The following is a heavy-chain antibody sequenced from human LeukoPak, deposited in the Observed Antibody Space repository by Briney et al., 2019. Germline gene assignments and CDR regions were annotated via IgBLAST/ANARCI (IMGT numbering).Heavy chain of an antibody. CDR1: GGSISSGPYY. CDR2: IYYGENT. J-gene: IGHJ5*02. Sequence: SETLSLTCTVSGGSISSGPYYWGWIRQPPGKGLEWIGNIYYGENTYYNPSLKSRVTISIDTSKNQFSLKLSSVTAADTAVYYCAREGNTYGSNWFDPWGQGTLVTVSS. CDR3: AREGNTYGSNWFDP. D-gene: IGHD3-10*01. V-gene: IGHV4-39*07.